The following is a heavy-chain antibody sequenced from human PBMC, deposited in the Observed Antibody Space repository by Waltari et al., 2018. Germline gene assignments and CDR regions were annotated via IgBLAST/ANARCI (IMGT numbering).Heavy chain of an antibody. CDR2: IYYSGGT. J-gene: IGHJ1*01. V-gene: IGHV4-39*01. D-gene: IGHD6-19*01. CDR3: ARRGGGAVAGTSYFQH. CDR1: GGSISSSSYY. Sequence: QLQLQESGPGLVKPSETLSLTCTVSGGSISSSSYYWGWIRQPPGKGLEWIGSIYYSGGTDYNPSLKSRGTISVDTSKNQFSLKLSSVTAADTAVYYCARRGGGAVAGTSYFQHWGQGTLVTVSS.